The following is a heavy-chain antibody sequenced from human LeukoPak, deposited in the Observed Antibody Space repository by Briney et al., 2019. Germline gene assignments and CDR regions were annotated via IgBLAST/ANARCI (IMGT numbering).Heavy chain of an antibody. Sequence: ASVKVSCKASGYTFTSYYMHWVRQAPGQGLEWMGIINPSGGSTSYAQKFQGRVTMTEDTSTDTAYMELSSLRSEDTAVYYCATVLVATILDAFDIWGQGTMVTVSS. CDR1: GYTFTSYY. CDR3: ATVLVATILDAFDI. J-gene: IGHJ3*02. CDR2: INPSGGST. V-gene: IGHV1-46*01. D-gene: IGHD5-12*01.